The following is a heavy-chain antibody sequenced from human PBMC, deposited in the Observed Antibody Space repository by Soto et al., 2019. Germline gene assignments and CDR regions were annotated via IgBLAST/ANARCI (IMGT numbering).Heavy chain of an antibody. CDR3: ARVSSGRRAAFDI. CDR1: GYTFTSYY. Sequence: ASVKVSCKASGYTFTSYYMHWVRQAPGQGLEWMGIINPSGGSTSYAQKFQGRVTMTRVTSTSTVYMELSSLRSEDTAVYYCARVSSGRRAAFDIWGQGTMVTVSS. J-gene: IGHJ3*02. D-gene: IGHD6-19*01. V-gene: IGHV1-46*01. CDR2: INPSGGST.